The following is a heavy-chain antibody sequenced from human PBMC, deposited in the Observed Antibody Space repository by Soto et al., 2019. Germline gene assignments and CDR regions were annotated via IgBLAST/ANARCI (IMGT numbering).Heavy chain of an antibody. Sequence: ASVKVSCKASGGTFSSYAISWVRQAPGQGLEWMGGIIPIFGTANYAQKFQGRVTITADESTSTAYMELSSLRSEDTAVYYCAREGIVVVPAAYYYYGMDVWGQGTTVTVSS. D-gene: IGHD2-2*01. CDR3: AREGIVVVPAAYYYYGMDV. V-gene: IGHV1-69*13. J-gene: IGHJ6*02. CDR2: IIPIFGTA. CDR1: GGTFSSYA.